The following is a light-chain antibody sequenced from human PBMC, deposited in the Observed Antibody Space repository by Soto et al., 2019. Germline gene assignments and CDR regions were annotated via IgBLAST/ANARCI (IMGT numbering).Light chain of an antibody. J-gene: IGKJ3*01. CDR1: QSINKW. CDR2: SAS. Sequence: TERTQSQSSVSASVGDRLTIICRASQSINKWLAWYTQKPGKAPKILIHSASSLQDGVPSRLRGSGSGTDFTLTIDGLQPEEVATYDGQQSNSTPHPFGPGTKVDIK. CDR3: QQSNSTPHP. V-gene: IGKV1-12*01.